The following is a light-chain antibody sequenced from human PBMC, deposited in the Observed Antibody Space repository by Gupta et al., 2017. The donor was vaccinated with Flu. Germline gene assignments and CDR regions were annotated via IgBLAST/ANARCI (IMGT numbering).Light chain of an antibody. CDR3: SAWDDSLNGAYV. Sequence: QTVLTQPPSASGTPGQRVTISCSGSSSNIGSNTVDWYQQLPGTAPKLLIYDSNERPSGVPDRFPGSKSGTSASLAISGLQSEDEADYYCSAWDDSLNGAYVFGTGTKVTVL. CDR1: SSNIGSNT. CDR2: DSN. V-gene: IGLV1-44*01. J-gene: IGLJ1*01.